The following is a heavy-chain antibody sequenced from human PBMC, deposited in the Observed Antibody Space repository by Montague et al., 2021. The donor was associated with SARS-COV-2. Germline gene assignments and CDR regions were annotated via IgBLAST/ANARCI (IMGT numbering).Heavy chain of an antibody. CDR3: ARTSASSDY. CDR1: GDSVSRNSAA. V-gene: IGHV6-1*01. D-gene: IGHD1-26*01. CDR2: TYYRSKWYN. J-gene: IGHJ4*02. Sequence: CAISGDSVSRNSAAWNWIRQSPSRGLEWLGRTYYRSKWYNDYAVSVKSRITINPGTSKNQIFLQLNSVTPEDTAVYYCARTSASSDYWGQGTLVTVSS.